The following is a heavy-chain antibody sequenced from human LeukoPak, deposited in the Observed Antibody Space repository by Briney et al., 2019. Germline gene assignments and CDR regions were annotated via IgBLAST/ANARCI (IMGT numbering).Heavy chain of an antibody. D-gene: IGHD3-10*01. CDR3: MKDSRASGRGGNFDY. Sequence: GGSLRLSCSVSGFTFSDYAMHWVRQAPGKGLEYVSAISNSGGSTDYADSVSGRFTIFRDNPRRTLFLQMSSLTAEDTALYYCMKDSRASGRGGNFDYWGQGTLVTVSA. V-gene: IGHV3-64D*09. CDR1: GFTFSDYA. J-gene: IGHJ4*02. CDR2: ISNSGGST.